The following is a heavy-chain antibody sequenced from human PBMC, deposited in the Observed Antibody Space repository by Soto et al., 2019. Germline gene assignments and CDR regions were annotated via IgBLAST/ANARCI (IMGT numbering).Heavy chain of an antibody. CDR2: IIPIFGTA. J-gene: IGHJ5*02. CDR3: ARVTEYNWFDP. D-gene: IGHD1-20*01. CDR1: GVTFSSYA. V-gene: IGHV1-69*13. Sequence: ASVKVSCKASGVTFSSYAISWVRQAPGQGLEWMGGIIPIFGTANYAQKFQGRVTITADESTSTAYMELNSLRSEDTAVYYCARVTEYNWFDPWGQGTLVTVSS.